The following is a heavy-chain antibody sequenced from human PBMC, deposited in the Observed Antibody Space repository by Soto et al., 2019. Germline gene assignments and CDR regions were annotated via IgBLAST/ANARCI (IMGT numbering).Heavy chain of an antibody. Sequence: QVQLGQSGAEVKKPGASVKVTFKASDYTFTCCGIIWVRQAPGQGLEWKGWISAYNGNTNYAQKLQGRVTMTTDTSTSTAYMELRSLRSDDTAVYYCARPGYYDSSGYTRGNAFDIWGQGTMVTVSS. V-gene: IGHV1-18*01. CDR2: ISAYNGNT. D-gene: IGHD3-22*01. CDR3: ARPGYYDSSGYTRGNAFDI. J-gene: IGHJ3*02. CDR1: DYTFTCCG.